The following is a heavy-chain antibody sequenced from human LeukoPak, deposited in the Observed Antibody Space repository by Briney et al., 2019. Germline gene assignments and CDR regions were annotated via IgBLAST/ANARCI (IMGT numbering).Heavy chain of an antibody. CDR1: GYSFTSYW. D-gene: IGHD2-15*01. V-gene: IGHV5-51*01. J-gene: IGHJ5*02. CDR3: ARRQALEDCSGGSCLYNWFDP. CDR2: IYPGDSDT. Sequence: GESLKISCKGSGYSFTSYWIGWVRQMPGKGLEWMGIIYPGDSDTRYSPSFQGQVTISADKSISTAYLQWSSLKASDTAMYYCARRQALEDCSGGSCLYNWFDPWGQGTLVTVSS.